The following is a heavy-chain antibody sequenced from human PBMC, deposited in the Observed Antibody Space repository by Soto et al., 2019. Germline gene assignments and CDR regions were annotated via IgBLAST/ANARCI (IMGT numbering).Heavy chain of an antibody. D-gene: IGHD1-1*01. V-gene: IGHV3-15*01. CDR2: IRKGGAT. J-gene: IGHJ6*02. CDR3: CWSADVYHGMVL. Sequence: EVQVVESGGGLVKPGDSLRLSCVVSGLIFSDAWVSWVRQAPGKGLEWLGRIRKGGATDYPAHVKGRFTISSDDTNNTLLLLMNSLQTEDTALYYCCWSADVYHGMVLWGQGTTVTVSS. CDR1: GLIFSDAW.